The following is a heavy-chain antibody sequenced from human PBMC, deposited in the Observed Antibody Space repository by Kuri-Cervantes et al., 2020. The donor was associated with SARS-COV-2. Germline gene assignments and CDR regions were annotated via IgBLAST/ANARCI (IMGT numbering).Heavy chain of an antibody. CDR2: IYYSGST. CDR1: GDSISSGGYY. J-gene: IGHJ4*02. V-gene: IGHV4-31*03. Sequence: LRLSCSVSGDSISSGGYYWSWIRQHPGKGLEWIGYIYYSGSTYYNPSLKSRVTIPVDTSKNQFSLKLSSVTAADTAVYYCARALRYHWSYAFVEYWGQGALVTVSS. D-gene: IGHD1-7*01. CDR3: ARALRYHWSYAFVEY.